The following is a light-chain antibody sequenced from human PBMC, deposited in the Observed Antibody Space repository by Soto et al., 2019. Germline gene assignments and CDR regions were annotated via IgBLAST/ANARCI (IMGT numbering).Light chain of an antibody. V-gene: IGKV1-39*01. J-gene: IGKJ5*01. Sequence: DVQMSQSPCSLSASVGDRVTITCRASQRISTYLHWFQQKPGKAPKLLIYAASNLQSGVPSRFSGSGSGTDFALTISSLQPEDFATYYCQQFNSYPITFGQGTRLEIK. CDR1: QRISTY. CDR3: QQFNSYPIT. CDR2: AAS.